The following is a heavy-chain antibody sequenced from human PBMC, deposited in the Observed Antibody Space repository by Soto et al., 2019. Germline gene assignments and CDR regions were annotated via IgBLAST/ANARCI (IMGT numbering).Heavy chain of an antibody. CDR3: ARDAVETGLYFDH. D-gene: IGHD3-9*01. Sequence: GGPLRLSCAASGSTFSNYSMSWVRQAPGKGLEWVAAIRGSGCGTDYADSVKGRFTISRDNAKNSVYLQMGSLTAEDTAVYYCARDAVETGLYFDHWGQGTPVTVSS. V-gene: IGHV3-23*01. J-gene: IGHJ4*02. CDR1: GSTFSNYS. CDR2: IRGSGCGT.